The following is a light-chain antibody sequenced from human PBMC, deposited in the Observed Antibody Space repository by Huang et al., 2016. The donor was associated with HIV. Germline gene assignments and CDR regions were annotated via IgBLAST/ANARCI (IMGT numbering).Light chain of an antibody. V-gene: IGKV3-15*01. J-gene: IGKJ1*01. Sequence: EIVMTQSPATLSVSLGERAILSCRASQSVSSNLAWYQQKPGQAPRLLIYGSFSWASGVPPRFSGSGSGTEFTLTISSLLSEDFGVYYCQQYINWPRTFGQGTRVEIK. CDR2: GSF. CDR1: QSVSSN. CDR3: QQYINWPRT.